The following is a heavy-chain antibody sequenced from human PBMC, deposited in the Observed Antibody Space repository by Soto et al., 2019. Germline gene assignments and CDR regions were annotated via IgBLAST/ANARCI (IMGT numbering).Heavy chain of an antibody. CDR2: INNDGSTT. CDR1: GFTFNIYW. V-gene: IGHV3-74*01. Sequence: EVQLAESGGGLVQPGGSLRLSCAASGFTFNIYWMHWVRQVPGKGQVWVSRINNDGSTTNYADSVKGRFTISRDNTKNKLYRQMNSLRADDKAVYYCVRGVIAANCFDYWCQGTLVTVSS. D-gene: IGHD2-15*01. J-gene: IGHJ4*02. CDR3: VRGVIAANCFDY.